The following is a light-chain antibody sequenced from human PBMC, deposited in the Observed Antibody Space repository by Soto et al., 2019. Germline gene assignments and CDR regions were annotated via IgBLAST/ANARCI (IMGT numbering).Light chain of an antibody. CDR2: GAS. Sequence: EIVLTQSPGTLSLSPGERVTLSCRASQSVSSSYLAWYRQKPGQAPRLLIYGASSRATGVPDRFSGSGSGTDFTLTISRLEPEDFAVFYCQQYGRSPYTFGQGTKLEIK. V-gene: IGKV3-20*01. CDR1: QSVSSSY. CDR3: QQYGRSPYT. J-gene: IGKJ2*01.